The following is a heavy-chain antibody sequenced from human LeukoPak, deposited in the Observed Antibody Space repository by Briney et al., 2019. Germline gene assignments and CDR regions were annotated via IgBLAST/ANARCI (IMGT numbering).Heavy chain of an antibody. CDR2: IRSKAYDGTT. CDR1: GFTFGDYA. D-gene: IGHD3-16*01. J-gene: IGHJ4*02. CDR3: TRGGRKYLDLGLHDY. V-gene: IGHV3-49*04. Sequence: PGGSLRLSCTASGFTFGDYAMSWVRQAPGKGLEGVGFIRSKAYDGTTEYAASVKGRFTISRDDSKSIAYLQMNSLKTEDTAVYYCTRGGRKYLDLGLHDYWGQGTLVTVSS.